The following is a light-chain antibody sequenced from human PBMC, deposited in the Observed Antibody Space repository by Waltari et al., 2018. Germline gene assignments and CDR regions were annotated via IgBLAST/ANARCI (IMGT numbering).Light chain of an antibody. J-gene: IGKJ1*01. CDR2: GAS. CDR3: QHYLRLPAT. Sequence: EIVFMQSRGTLSLFPVVLATLSCRASQSVSRALAWYQQKPGQAPRLLIYGASNRATGIPDRFSGSGSGTDFSLTISSLEPEDFAVYYCQHYLRLPATFGQGTKVEIK. CDR1: QSVSRA. V-gene: IGKV3-20*01.